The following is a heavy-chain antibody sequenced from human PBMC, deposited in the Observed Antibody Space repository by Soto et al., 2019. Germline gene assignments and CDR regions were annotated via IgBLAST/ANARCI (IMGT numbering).Heavy chain of an antibody. CDR2: LYSGGTT. V-gene: IGHV3-53*01. D-gene: IGHD5-12*01. J-gene: IGHJ3*02. CDR1: GFTVSGTH. Sequence: EVQLVESGGGSIQPGGSLRLSCAASGFTVSGTHMTWVRQAPGKGPEWVSLLYSGGTTYYAASVKGRFTISRDNSKNTLYLQMNTLRAEDTAVYYCAIRRGYRGDDSACDTWGQGTMVTVSS. CDR3: AIRRGYRGDDSACDT.